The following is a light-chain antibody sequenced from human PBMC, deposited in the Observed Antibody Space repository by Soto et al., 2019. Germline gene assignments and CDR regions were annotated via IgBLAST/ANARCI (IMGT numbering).Light chain of an antibody. Sequence: QSALTQPASVSGSPGRSITISCTGSSSDVGTYNYVSWYQQHRGKAPKLIIYDVSDRPSGVSNRFSGSKSGNTASLTISGLQAEDEADYYCTSYTDITGLDVVFGGGTKLTVL. V-gene: IGLV2-14*03. CDR1: SSDVGTYNY. J-gene: IGLJ2*01. CDR3: TSYTDITGLDVV. CDR2: DVS.